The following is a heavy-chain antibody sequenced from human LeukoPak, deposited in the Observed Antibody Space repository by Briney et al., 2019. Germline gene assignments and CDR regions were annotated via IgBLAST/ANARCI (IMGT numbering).Heavy chain of an antibody. V-gene: IGHV3-33*01. CDR2: IWYDGSNK. Sequence: GRSLRLSCAASGFTFSSYGMHWVRQAPGKGLEWVAVIWYDGSNKYYADSVKGRFTISRDNSKNTLYLQMDSLRAEDTAVYYCARDADLQGYSSSVFDYWGQGTLVTVSS. J-gene: IGHJ4*02. D-gene: IGHD6-6*01. CDR3: ARDADLQGYSSSVFDY. CDR1: GFTFSSYG.